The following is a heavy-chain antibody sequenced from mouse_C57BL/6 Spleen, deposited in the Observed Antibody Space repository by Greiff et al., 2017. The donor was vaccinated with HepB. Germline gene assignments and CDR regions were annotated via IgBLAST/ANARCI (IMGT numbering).Heavy chain of an antibody. J-gene: IGHJ4*01. V-gene: IGHV1-20*01. CDR3: ARVSNYEGGAMDY. Sequence: VQLQQSGPELVKPGDSVKISCKASGYSFTGYFMNWVMQSHGKSLEWIGRINPYNGDTFYNQKFKGKATLTVDKSSSTAHMELRSLTSEDSAVYYCARVSNYEGGAMDYWGQGTSVTVSS. D-gene: IGHD2-5*01. CDR1: GYSFTGYF. CDR2: INPYNGDT.